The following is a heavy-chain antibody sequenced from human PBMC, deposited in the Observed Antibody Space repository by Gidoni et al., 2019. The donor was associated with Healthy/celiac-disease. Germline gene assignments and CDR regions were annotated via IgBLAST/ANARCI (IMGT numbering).Heavy chain of an antibody. CDR2: ISYDGSNK. D-gene: IGHD2-15*01. CDR3: ARDADSPAEYYMDV. J-gene: IGHJ6*03. V-gene: IGHV3-30*01. Sequence: QVQLVESGEGVVQPGRSLRISCAASGFTFCSYAMHWVRQAPGKGLEWVAVISYDGSNKYYADSVKGRFTISRDNSKNTLYLQMNSLRAEDTAVYYGARDADSPAEYYMDVWGKGTTVTVSS. CDR1: GFTFCSYA.